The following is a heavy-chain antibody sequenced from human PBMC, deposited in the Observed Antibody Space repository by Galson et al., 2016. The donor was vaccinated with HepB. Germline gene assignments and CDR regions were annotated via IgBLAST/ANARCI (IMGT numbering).Heavy chain of an antibody. V-gene: IGHV1-18*04. D-gene: IGHD4-11*01. Sequence: SVKVSCKASGYTFTSYGISWVRQAPGQGLEWMGWISAYNGNADYVQKFQGRVTMTTDTSTSIAYMELRSLRSDDTAVYYCAFRTTATRYYFDYWGQGTLVTVSS. CDR2: ISAYNGNA. CDR1: GYTFTSYG. CDR3: AFRTTATRYYFDY. J-gene: IGHJ4*02.